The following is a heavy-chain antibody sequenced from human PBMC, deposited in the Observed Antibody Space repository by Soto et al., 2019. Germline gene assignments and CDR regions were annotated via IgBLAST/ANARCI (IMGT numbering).Heavy chain of an antibody. J-gene: IGHJ3*02. CDR3: ARSRVRGARPCAFDI. V-gene: IGHV4-31*03. CDR2: IYYSGST. D-gene: IGHD6-6*01. CDR1: GGSISSGGYY. Sequence: QVQLQESGPGLVKPSQTLSLTCTVSGGSISSGGYYWSWIRQHPGKGLEWIGYIYYSGSTYYNPSHKSRVTISVDTSKNQFSLKLSSVTAADTAVYYCARSRVRGARPCAFDIWGHGTMVTVSS.